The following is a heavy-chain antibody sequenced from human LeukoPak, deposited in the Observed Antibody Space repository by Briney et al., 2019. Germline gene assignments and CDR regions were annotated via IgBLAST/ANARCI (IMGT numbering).Heavy chain of an antibody. Sequence: GASVTVSCTASGYTFTGYYMHLVRQAPGQGLEWMGWINPNSGGTNYAQKFQGRVTMTRDTSISTAYMELSRLRSDDTAVYYCARSHYDFWSGYYSDFDYWGQGTLVTVSS. V-gene: IGHV1-2*02. D-gene: IGHD3-3*01. J-gene: IGHJ4*02. CDR3: ARSHYDFWSGYYSDFDY. CDR1: GYTFTGYY. CDR2: INPNSGGT.